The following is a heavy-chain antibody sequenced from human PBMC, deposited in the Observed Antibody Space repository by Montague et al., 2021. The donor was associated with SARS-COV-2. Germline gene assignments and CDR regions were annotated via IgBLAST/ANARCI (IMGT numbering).Heavy chain of an antibody. CDR2: IYYSGST. V-gene: IGHV4-39*01. CDR3: ARHGKTRIAMIVVVIGYFDY. Sequence: SETLSLTCTVSGGSISSSSYYWGWIRHPPGKGLEWIGSIYYSGSTYYNPSLKSRVAISVDTSKNQFSLKLSSVTAADTAVYYCARHGKTRIAMIVVVIGYFDYWGQGTLVTVSS. J-gene: IGHJ4*02. D-gene: IGHD3-22*01. CDR1: GGSISSSSYY.